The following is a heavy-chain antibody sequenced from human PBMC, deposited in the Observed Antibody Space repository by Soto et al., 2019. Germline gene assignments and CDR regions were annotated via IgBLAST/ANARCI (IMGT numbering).Heavy chain of an antibody. CDR3: AKDLSKTGFRSYFDY. Sequence: LRLSCAASGFTFSSYGMHWVRQAPGKGLEWVAVISYDGSNKYYADSVKGRFTISRDNSKNTLYLQMNSLRAEDTAVYYCAKDLSKTGFRSYFDYWGQGTTVTVSS. J-gene: IGHJ4*03. V-gene: IGHV3-30*18. CDR1: GFTFSSYG. CDR2: ISYDGSNK. D-gene: IGHD3-9*01.